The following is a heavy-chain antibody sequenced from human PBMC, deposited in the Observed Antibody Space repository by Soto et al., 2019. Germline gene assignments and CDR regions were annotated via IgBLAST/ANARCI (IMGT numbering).Heavy chain of an antibody. CDR2: ITASSAYI. J-gene: IGHJ5*02. V-gene: IGHV3-21*01. CDR1: GFTFNTYD. D-gene: IGHD2-21*01. CDR3: VKSGTARLLRHSWFDT. Sequence: EVQLVESGRGLGKPGGSLRLSCAASGFTFNTYDMNWVRQAPGKGLEWVSSITASSAYIYYADSVRGRFTISRDNAKNSLFLEMNSLRAEDTAVYYCVKSGTARLLRHSWFDTWGQGTLVSVSS.